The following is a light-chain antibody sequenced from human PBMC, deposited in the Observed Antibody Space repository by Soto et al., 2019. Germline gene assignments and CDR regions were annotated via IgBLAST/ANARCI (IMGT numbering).Light chain of an antibody. J-gene: IGLJ1*01. V-gene: IGLV1-51*01. CDR1: SPNIGGNS. CDR3: GSWDSSMSAYV. Sequence: QSVLTQPPSVSSAPGQKVTISCAGSSPNIGGNSVSWYQQLPGTAPELLIYDDNKRPSGIPDRFSGSKSGTSATLGITGFQTGDEADYYCGSWDSSMSAYVFGTGTKVTV. CDR2: DDN.